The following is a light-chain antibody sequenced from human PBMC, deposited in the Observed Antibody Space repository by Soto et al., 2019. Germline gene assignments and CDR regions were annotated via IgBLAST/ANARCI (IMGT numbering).Light chain of an antibody. V-gene: IGKV1-8*01. CDR1: QGISSY. CDR3: QQYYSYPWT. CDR2: AAS. Sequence: AIRMTQSPSSFSASTGDRVTITCRASQGISSYLAWYQQKPGKAPKLLIYAASTLQSGVPSRFSGSGSGTDFTLTISFLQSEDFATYCCQQYYSYPWTFGQGTKVEIK. J-gene: IGKJ1*01.